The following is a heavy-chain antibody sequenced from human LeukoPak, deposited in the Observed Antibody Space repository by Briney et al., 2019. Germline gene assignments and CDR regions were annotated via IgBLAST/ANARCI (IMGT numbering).Heavy chain of an antibody. CDR1: GGSISSNSYY. D-gene: IGHD3-10*01. CDR3: ASYKGGSGRYYKIEARYYHMDV. CDR2: IYYSGSM. V-gene: IGHV4-39*01. Sequence: SETLSLTCAVSGGSISSNSYYWGWIRQPPGKGLEWIGTIYYSGSMFYNPSLKSRVTISVDTSKNQFSLKLSSVTAADTAVYYCASYKGGSGRYYKIEARYYHMDVWGKGTTVTISS. J-gene: IGHJ6*03.